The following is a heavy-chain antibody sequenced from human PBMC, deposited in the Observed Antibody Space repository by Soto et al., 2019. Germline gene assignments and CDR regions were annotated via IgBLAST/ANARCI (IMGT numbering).Heavy chain of an antibody. CDR3: ASRDPGTSVDY. CDR2: IYRTGST. D-gene: IGHD1-7*01. V-gene: IGHV4-4*02. J-gene: IGHJ4*02. CDR1: GGSFTSSNW. Sequence: SETLSLTCAVSGGSFTSSNWWTWVRQPPGQGLEWIGEIYRTGSTNYNPSLKSRVTISLDKSENQFSLKVTSLTAADTAVYYCASRDPGTSVDYWGQGTLVTVSS.